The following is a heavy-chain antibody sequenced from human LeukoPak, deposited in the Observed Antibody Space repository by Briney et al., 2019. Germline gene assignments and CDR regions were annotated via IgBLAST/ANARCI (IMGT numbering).Heavy chain of an antibody. J-gene: IGHJ2*01. CDR2: IYNSGST. CDR3: ARDQGPYWYFDL. Sequence: SETLSLTCTVSDGSITSDYWNWIRQPPGTGLEWIGNIYNSGSTDYNPSLKSRVTISVNLSKNQIPLKLTSVTAADTAVYYCARDQGPYWYFDLWGRGTLVTVSS. V-gene: IGHV4-59*01. CDR1: DGSITSDY.